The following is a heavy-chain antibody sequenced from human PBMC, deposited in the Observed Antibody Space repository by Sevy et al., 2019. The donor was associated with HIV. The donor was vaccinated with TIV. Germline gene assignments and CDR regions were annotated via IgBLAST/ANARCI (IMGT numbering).Heavy chain of an antibody. J-gene: IGHJ6*02. V-gene: IGHV3-33*01. CDR2: IWYDGSNK. D-gene: IGHD3-10*01. CDR1: GFTFSSYG. CDR3: ARDVKGYYYGSGSYGMDV. Sequence: GGSLRLSCAASGFTFSSYGMHWVRQAPGKGLEWVAVIWYDGSNKYYADSVKGRFTISRDNSKNTLYLQMNSLRAEDTVVYYGARDVKGYYYGSGSYGMDVWGQGTTVTVSS.